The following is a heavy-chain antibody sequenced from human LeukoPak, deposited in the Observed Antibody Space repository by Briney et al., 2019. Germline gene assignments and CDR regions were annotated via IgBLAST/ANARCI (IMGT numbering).Heavy chain of an antibody. CDR3: ARQLPNRAPGGRLEGIDY. Sequence: SETLSLTCTVPGGSISSSSYYWGWIRQPPGKGLEWIGSIYYSGSTYYNPSLKSRVTISVDTSKNQFSLKLSSVTAADTAVYYCARQLPNRAPGGRLEGIDYWGQGTLVTVSS. CDR1: GGSISSSSYY. CDR2: IYYSGST. D-gene: IGHD3-16*01. J-gene: IGHJ4*02. V-gene: IGHV4-39*01.